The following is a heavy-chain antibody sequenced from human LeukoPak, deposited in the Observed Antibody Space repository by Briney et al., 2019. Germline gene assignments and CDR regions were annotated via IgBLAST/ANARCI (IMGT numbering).Heavy chain of an antibody. J-gene: IGHJ3*02. CDR1: GSSISSHYC. D-gene: IGHD3-16*02. V-gene: IGHV4-38-2*01. CDR3: ARPLDRGPFHAFDI. Sequence: PSETLSLTCSVSGSSISSHYCWGWIRPPPGKGLEWIGSVCHSGSTFYNPSLKSRLTMSIDTSKNQFSLKLSSVTAADTAVYYCARPLDRGPFHAFDIWGQGTMVTVSS. CDR2: VCHSGST.